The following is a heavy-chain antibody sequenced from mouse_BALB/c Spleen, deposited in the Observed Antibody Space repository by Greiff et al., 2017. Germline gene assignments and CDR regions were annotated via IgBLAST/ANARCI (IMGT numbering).Heavy chain of an antibody. V-gene: IGHV1-62-2*01. CDR2: FYPGSGSI. J-gene: IGHJ3*01. CDR3: AIHEPLTGSFAY. Sequence: VQLQQSGAELVKPGASVKLSCKASGYTLTEYIIHWVKQRSGQGLEWIGWFYPGSGSIKYNEKLKDKATLTADKSSSTVYMELSRLTAEDSAVYCGAIHEPLTGSFAYWGQGTLVTVSA. D-gene: IGHD4-1*01. CDR1: GYTLTEYI.